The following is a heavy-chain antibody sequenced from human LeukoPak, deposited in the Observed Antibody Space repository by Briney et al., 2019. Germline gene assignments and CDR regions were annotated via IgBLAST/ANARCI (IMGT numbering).Heavy chain of an antibody. CDR3: ARHAPTYYYDSSILSWFDP. D-gene: IGHD3-22*01. V-gene: IGHV4-4*09. Sequence: SETLSLTCTVSGGSISSYYWSWIRQPPGKGLEWIGYIYTSGSTNYNPSLKSRVTISVDTSKNQFSLKLSSVTAADTAVYYCARHAPTYYYDSSILSWFDPWGQGTLVTVSS. J-gene: IGHJ5*02. CDR1: GGSISSYY. CDR2: IYTSGST.